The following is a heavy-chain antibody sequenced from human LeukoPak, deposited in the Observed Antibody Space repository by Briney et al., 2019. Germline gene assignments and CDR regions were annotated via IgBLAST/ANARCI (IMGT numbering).Heavy chain of an antibody. V-gene: IGHV1-2*02. D-gene: IGHD1-26*01. J-gene: IGHJ3*02. Sequence: ASVKVSCKASGYTFTGYYMHWVRQAPGQGLEWMGWINPNSGGANYAQKFQGRVTMTRDTSISTAYMELSRLRSDDTAVYYCARVEWELDAFDIWGQGTMVTVSS. CDR2: INPNSGGA. CDR1: GYTFTGYY. CDR3: ARVEWELDAFDI.